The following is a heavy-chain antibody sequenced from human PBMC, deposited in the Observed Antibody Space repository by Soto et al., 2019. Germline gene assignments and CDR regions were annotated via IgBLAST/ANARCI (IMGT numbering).Heavy chain of an antibody. V-gene: IGHV4-31*03. CDR3: GREVRGGVDY. J-gene: IGHJ4*02. Sequence: QVQLQESGPGLVKPSQTLSLTCTVSGGSISSGGYYWTWIRQHPGKGLEWIGYIYYTGSTYYNTSLKSRVTISVDPSKTQFSLKLSSVTAADSAVYYCGREVRGGVDYWGQGTLVTVSS. D-gene: IGHD3-10*01. CDR2: IYYTGST. CDR1: GGSISSGGYY.